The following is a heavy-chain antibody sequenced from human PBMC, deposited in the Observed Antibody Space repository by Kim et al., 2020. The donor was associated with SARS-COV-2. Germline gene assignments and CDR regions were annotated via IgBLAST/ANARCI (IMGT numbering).Heavy chain of an antibody. CDR1: GASITSGDYS. CDR3: AGDLGSGRDRVDD. D-gene: IGHD3-10*01. J-gene: IGHJ4*02. CDR2: IYHGGNT. V-gene: IGHV4-30-2*01. Sequence: SETLSLTCAVSGASITSGDYSWSWIRQPSGRGLEWIGYIYHGGNTVYNPSFKSRVTMSLDRSNNQISLKLTPMTAADTAVYYCAGDLGSGRDRVDDWGQGTLGTVSS.